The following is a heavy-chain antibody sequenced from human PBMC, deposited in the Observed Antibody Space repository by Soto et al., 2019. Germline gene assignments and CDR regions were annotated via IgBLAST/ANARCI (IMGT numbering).Heavy chain of an antibody. CDR3: AAGGSGYYAN. CDR1: GFTFSTYW. V-gene: IGHV3-74*01. D-gene: IGHD3-22*01. CDR2: NKTDGTYA. J-gene: IGHJ4*02. Sequence: PGGSLRLSCAASGFTFSTYWMHWVRQAPGEGLLWVSRNKTDGTYANYAETVKGRITNSRDNAKKTLYLQMNSLRFEDAAVYYCAAGGSGYYANWGQGTLVTVSS.